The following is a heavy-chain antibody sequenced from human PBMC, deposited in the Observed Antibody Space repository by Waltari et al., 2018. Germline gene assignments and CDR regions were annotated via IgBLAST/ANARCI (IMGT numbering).Heavy chain of an antibody. V-gene: IGHV1-69*04. D-gene: IGHD3-3*01. CDR1: GGTFSSYA. CDR3: ATHSEEWLGGLDP. CDR2: IIPILGIA. Sequence: QVQLVQSGAEVKKPGSSVKVSCKASGGTFSSYAISWVRQAPGQGLEWMGRIIPILGIANYAQKFQGRVTITADKSTSTAYMELSSLRSEDTAVYYCATHSEEWLGGLDPWGQGTLVTVSS. J-gene: IGHJ5*02.